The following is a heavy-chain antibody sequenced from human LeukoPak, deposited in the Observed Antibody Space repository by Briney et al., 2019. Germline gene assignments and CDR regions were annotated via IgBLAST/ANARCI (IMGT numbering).Heavy chain of an antibody. CDR2: IYHSGST. Sequence: PSETLSLTCTVSGGSVSSGSYYWSWIRQPPGKGPEWIGYIYHSGSTNYNPSLKSRVTISVDPSKNQFSLKLSSVTAADTAVYYCARLLRYSGYDLPVTTGRWGQGTLVTVSS. V-gene: IGHV4-61*01. J-gene: IGHJ4*02. D-gene: IGHD5-12*01. CDR1: GGSVSSGSYY. CDR3: ARLLRYSGYDLPVTTGR.